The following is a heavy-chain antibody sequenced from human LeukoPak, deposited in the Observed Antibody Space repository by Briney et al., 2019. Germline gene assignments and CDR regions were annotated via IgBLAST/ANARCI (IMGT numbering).Heavy chain of an antibody. V-gene: IGHV3-23*01. D-gene: IGHD3-10*01. CDR1: GFTFSSYA. J-gene: IGHJ4*02. CDR3: AKDSSMVRGVITDFDY. Sequence: GGSLRLSCAASGFTFSSYAMSWVRHAPGKGLELVSAISGSGGSTYYADSVKGRFTISRDNSKNTLYLQMNSLRAEDTAEYYCAKDSSMVRGVITDFDYWGQGTLVTVSS. CDR2: ISGSGGST.